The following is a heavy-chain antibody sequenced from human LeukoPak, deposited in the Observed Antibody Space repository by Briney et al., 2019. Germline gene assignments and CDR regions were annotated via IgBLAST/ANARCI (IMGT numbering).Heavy chain of an antibody. CDR2: IYYSGST. J-gene: IGHJ3*02. CDR1: GGSISSSSYY. CDR3: ARQRRSGYIFDAFDI. Sequence: SETLSLTCTVSGGSISSSSYYWGWIRQPPGKGLEWIGSIYYSGSTYYNPSLKSRVTISVDTSKNQFSLKLSSVTAADTVVYYCARQRRSGYIFDAFDIWGQGTMVTVSS. V-gene: IGHV4-39*01. D-gene: IGHD3-3*01.